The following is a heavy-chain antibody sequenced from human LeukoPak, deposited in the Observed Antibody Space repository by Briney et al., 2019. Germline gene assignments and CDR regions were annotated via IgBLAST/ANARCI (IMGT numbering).Heavy chain of an antibody. J-gene: IGHJ4*02. CDR3: ARYYGHYLEANY. Sequence: PGGSLRLSCAASGFTFSSYGMHWVRQAPGKGLEWVAVIWYGGSNKYYADSVKGRFTISRDNSKNTLYLQMNSLRAEDTAVYYCARYYGHYLEANYWGQGTLVTVSS. V-gene: IGHV3-33*08. CDR2: IWYGGSNK. CDR1: GFTFSSYG. D-gene: IGHD4-17*01.